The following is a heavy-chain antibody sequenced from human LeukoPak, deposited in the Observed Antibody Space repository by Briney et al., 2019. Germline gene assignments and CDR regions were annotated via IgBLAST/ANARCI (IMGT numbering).Heavy chain of an antibody. CDR1: GFTFSSYS. D-gene: IGHD4-11*01. J-gene: IGHJ3*02. CDR3: ARDPDDYPGVAFDI. CDR2: ISSSSSYI. Sequence: GGSLRLSCAASGFTFSSYSMNWVRQAPGKGLEWVSSISSSSSYIYYADSVKGRFTLSRDNAKNSLYLQMNSLRAEDTAVYYCARDPDDYPGVAFDIWGQGAMVTVSS. V-gene: IGHV3-21*01.